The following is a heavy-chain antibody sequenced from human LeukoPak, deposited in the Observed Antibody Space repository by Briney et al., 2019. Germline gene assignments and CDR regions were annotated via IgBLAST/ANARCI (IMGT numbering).Heavy chain of an antibody. V-gene: IGHV4-59*08. CDR3: ARRSSGSYDY. CDR1: GGSFSGYY. J-gene: IGHJ4*02. D-gene: IGHD1-26*01. CDR2: IYYSGST. Sequence: PSETLSLTCAVYGGSFSGYYWSWIRQPPGKGLEWIGYIYYSGSTNYNPSLKSRVTISVDTSKNQFSLKLSSVTAADTAVYYCARRSSGSYDYWGQGTLVTVSS.